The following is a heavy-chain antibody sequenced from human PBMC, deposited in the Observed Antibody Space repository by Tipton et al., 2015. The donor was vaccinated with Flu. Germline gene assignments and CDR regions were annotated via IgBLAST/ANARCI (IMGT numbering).Heavy chain of an antibody. J-gene: IGHJ4*02. D-gene: IGHD2-8*02. CDR1: GFTFDDYT. CDR3: VRAVGGYDAF. V-gene: IGHV3-9*01. CDR2: ISWSTGNN. Sequence: SLRLSCAASGFTFDDYTMHWVRQAPGKGLEWVSGISWSTGNNGYADSVRGRFTISRDNAKNSLYLQMNSLRAEDTAVYYCVRAVGGYDAFWGQGTLVTVSS.